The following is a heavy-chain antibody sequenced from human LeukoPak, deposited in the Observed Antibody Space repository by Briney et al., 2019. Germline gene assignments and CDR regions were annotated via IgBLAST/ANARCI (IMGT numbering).Heavy chain of an antibody. CDR2: IIPIFGTA. CDR3: ARDVYYDSSGYYNY. Sequence: ASVKVSCKASGGTFSSYAISWVRQAPGQGLAWMGGIIPIFGTANYAQKFQGRVTITTDESTSTAYMELSSLRSEDTAVYYCARDVYYDSSGYYNYWGQGTLVTVSS. J-gene: IGHJ4*02. CDR1: GGTFSSYA. V-gene: IGHV1-69*05. D-gene: IGHD3-22*01.